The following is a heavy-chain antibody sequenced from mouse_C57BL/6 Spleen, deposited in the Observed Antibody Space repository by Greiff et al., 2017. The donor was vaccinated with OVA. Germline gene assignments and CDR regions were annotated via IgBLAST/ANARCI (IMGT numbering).Heavy chain of an antibody. CDR2: IDPSDSET. V-gene: IGHV1-52*01. CDR3: ARRDYGSSSPFDY. D-gene: IGHD1-1*01. J-gene: IGHJ2*01. Sequence: QVQLQQPGAELVRPGSSVKLSCKASGYTFTSYWMHWVKQRPIQGLEWIGNIDPSDSETHYNQKFKDKATLTVDKSSSTAYMQLSSLTSEDSAVYYCARRDYGSSSPFDYWGQGTTLTVSS. CDR1: GYTFTSYW.